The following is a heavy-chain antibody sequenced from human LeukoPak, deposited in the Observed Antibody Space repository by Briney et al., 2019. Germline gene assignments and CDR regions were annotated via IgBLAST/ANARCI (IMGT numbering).Heavy chain of an antibody. J-gene: IGHJ4*02. CDR1: GGSISSFY. V-gene: IGHV4-4*07. D-gene: IGHD4-17*01. Sequence: SETLSLTCTVSGGSISSFYWSWIRQSDGKGLEWIGSIHTSGSTNYNHSLQSRLTMSLDTSKNQFSLKLTSVTAADTAVYYCARDHRSGMTTVSTGFDYWGQGTLVTVCS. CDR3: ARDHRSGMTTVSTGFDY. CDR2: IHTSGST.